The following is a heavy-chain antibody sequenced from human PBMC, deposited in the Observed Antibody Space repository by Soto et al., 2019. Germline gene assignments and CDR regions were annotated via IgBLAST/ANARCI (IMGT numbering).Heavy chain of an antibody. V-gene: IGHV4-30-4*01. CDR2: IYYSGST. J-gene: IGHJ6*02. D-gene: IGHD3-3*01. Sequence: PSETLSLTCTVSGGSISSGDYYWSWIRQPPGKGLEWIGYIYYSGSTYYNPSLKSRVTISVDTSKNQFSLKLSSVTAADTAVYYCARDWAYDFWSGYGLSGMDVWGQGTTVTVSS. CDR3: ARDWAYDFWSGYGLSGMDV. CDR1: GGSISSGDYY.